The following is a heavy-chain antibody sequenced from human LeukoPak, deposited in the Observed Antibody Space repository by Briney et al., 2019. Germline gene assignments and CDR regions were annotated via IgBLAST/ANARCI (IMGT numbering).Heavy chain of an antibody. D-gene: IGHD3-9*01. CDR3: ARRYYDILTGYSYYFDY. V-gene: IGHV5-51*01. CDR1: GYSFTNYW. CDR2: IYPGDSDT. J-gene: IGHJ4*02. Sequence: GESPKIYCKGSGYSFTNYWIGWVRQMPGKGLEWMGLIYPGDSDTRYSPSFQGQVTISVDKSISTAYLQWSSLKASDTAMYYCARRYYDILTGYSYYFDYWGQGSLVTVSS.